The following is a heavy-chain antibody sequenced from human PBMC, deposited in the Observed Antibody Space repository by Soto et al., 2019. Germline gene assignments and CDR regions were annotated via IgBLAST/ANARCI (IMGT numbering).Heavy chain of an antibody. CDR2: TYYRSKWYN. CDR3: ARDLGFSIAARSYYYYGMDV. D-gene: IGHD6-6*01. J-gene: IGHJ6*02. CDR1: GDSVSSNSAA. V-gene: IGHV6-1*01. Sequence: LSLTCAISGDSVSSNSAAWNWIRQSPSRGLEWLGRTYYRSKWYNDYAVSVKSRITINPDTSKNQFSLQLNSVTPEDTAVYYCARDLGFSIAARSYYYYGMDVWGQGTTVTVSS.